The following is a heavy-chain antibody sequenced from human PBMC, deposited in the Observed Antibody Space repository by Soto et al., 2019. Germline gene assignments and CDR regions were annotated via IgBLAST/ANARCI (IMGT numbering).Heavy chain of an antibody. CDR2: IYYSGST. CDR1: GGSISSYY. J-gene: IGHJ6*03. Sequence: SETLSLTCTVSGGSISSYYWSWIRQPPGKGLEWIGYIYYSGSTNYNPSLKSRVTISVDTSKNQFSLKLSSVTAADTAVYYCAGKQQLVRILARYYYMDVWGKGTTVTVSS. V-gene: IGHV4-59*12. CDR3: AGKQQLVRILARYYYMDV. D-gene: IGHD6-13*01.